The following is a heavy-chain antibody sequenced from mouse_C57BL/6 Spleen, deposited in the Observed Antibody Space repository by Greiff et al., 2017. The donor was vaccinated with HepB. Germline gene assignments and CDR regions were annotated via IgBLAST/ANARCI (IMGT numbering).Heavy chain of an antibody. CDR3: ARGANWEDYYAMDY. CDR1: GYTFTSYW. V-gene: IGHV1-55*01. CDR2: IYPGSGST. D-gene: IGHD4-1*01. Sequence: VKLQQPGAELVKPGASVKMSCKASGYTFTSYWITWVKQRPGQGLEWIGDIYPGSGSTNYNEKFKSKATLTVDTSSSTAYMQLSSLTSEDSAVYYCARGANWEDYYAMDYWGQGTSVTVSS. J-gene: IGHJ4*01.